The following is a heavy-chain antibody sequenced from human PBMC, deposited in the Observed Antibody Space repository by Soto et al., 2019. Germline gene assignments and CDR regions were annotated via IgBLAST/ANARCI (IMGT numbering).Heavy chain of an antibody. V-gene: IGHV1-69*01. J-gene: IGHJ4*02. Sequence: QVQLVQSGAEVKKPGSSVKVSCKASGGTFSSYAISWVRQAPGQGLEWMGGIIPIFGTANYAQKFQGRVTITADESASSASMELSSLRSEDTAVYYCARDRSVHYYDSSGYKYYFDYWGQGTLVTVSS. D-gene: IGHD3-22*01. CDR1: GGTFSSYA. CDR2: IIPIFGTA. CDR3: ARDRSVHYYDSSGYKYYFDY.